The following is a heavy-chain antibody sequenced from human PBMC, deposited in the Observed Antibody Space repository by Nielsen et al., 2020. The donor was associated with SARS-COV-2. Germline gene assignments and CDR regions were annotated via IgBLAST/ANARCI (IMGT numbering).Heavy chain of an antibody. J-gene: IGHJ4*02. CDR2: ISYDGSNK. Sequence: GGSLRLSCAASGFTFSSYGMHWVRQAPGKGLEWVAVISYDGSNKYYADSVKGRFTISRDNSKNTLYLQMNSLRAEDTAVYYCAKAGSGWYSFSYWGQGTLVTVSS. CDR1: GFTFSSYG. V-gene: IGHV3-30*18. D-gene: IGHD6-19*01. CDR3: AKAGSGWYSFSY.